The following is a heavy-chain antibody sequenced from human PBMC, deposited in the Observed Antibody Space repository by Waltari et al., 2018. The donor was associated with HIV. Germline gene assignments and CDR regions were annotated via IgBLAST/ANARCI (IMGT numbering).Heavy chain of an antibody. D-gene: IGHD3-10*01. V-gene: IGHV4-34*01. CDR2: INHSGST. CDR1: GGSFSGYY. J-gene: IGHJ3*02. CDR3: ARGLLGSGDGHNRQGLDAFDI. Sequence: QVQLQQWGAGLLKPSETLSLTCAVYGGSFSGYYWSWIRQPPGKGLAWIGEINHSGSTNYNPSLKSRVTISVDTSKNQFSLKLSSVTAADTAVYYCARGLLGSGDGHNRQGLDAFDIWGQGTMVTVSS.